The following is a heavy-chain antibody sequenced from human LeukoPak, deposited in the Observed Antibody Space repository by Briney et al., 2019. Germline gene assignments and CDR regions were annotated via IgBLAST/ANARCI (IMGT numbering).Heavy chain of an antibody. Sequence: GSLRLSCAASGFTFSSYWMSWFRQAPGKGLEWVANIKQDGSEKYYVDSVKGRFTISRDNAKNSLYLQMNSLRAEDTAVYYCRSLSVVTGFDYWGQGTLVTVSS. V-gene: IGHV3-7*01. CDR2: IKQDGSEK. J-gene: IGHJ4*02. CDR3: RSLSVVTGFDY. D-gene: IGHD4-23*01. CDR1: GFTFSSYW.